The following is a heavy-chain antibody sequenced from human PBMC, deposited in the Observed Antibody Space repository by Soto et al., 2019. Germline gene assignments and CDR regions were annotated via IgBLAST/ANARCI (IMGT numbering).Heavy chain of an antibody. J-gene: IGHJ4*02. D-gene: IGHD3-3*01. V-gene: IGHV1-46*01. CDR2: FNPRGGTT. CDR3: ARVYGLVQYDDFWSGYYDY. CDR1: ANTFINNY. Sequence: QVQLLQSGAEVKKPGASVRISCKSSANTFINNYINWVRQAPGQGLEWLGVFNPRGGTTRYAQKFQGRVTMTGDTSTRTVFMELSNLKSEDTAVSYCARVYGLVQYDDFWSGYYDYWGPGTLVIVSS.